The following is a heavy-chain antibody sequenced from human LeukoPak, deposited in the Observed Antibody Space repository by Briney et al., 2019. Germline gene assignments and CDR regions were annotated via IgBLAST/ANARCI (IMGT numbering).Heavy chain of an antibody. J-gene: IGHJ4*02. CDR3: ARDFPYYYDSSGLDY. D-gene: IGHD3-22*01. CDR1: GFTFSSYG. Sequence: GGSLRLSCAASGFTFSSYGMHWVRQAPGKGLEWVAVIWYDGSNKYYADSVKGRFTISRDNSKNTLYLLMNSLRAEDTAVYYCARDFPYYYDSSGLDYWGQGTLVTVSS. CDR2: IWYDGSNK. V-gene: IGHV3-33*01.